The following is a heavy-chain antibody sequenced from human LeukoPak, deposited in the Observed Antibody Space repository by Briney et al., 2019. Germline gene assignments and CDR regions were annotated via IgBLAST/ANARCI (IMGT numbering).Heavy chain of an antibody. CDR1: GGSIGSYY. V-gene: IGHV4-59*01. Sequence: SETLSLTCTVSGGSIGSYYWSWIRQPPGKGLEWIGYIYYSGSTNYNPSLKSRATISVDTSKNQFSLKLSSVTAADTALYYCARERYDYGSGSFFDYWGQGTLVTVSS. CDR2: IYYSGST. D-gene: IGHD3-10*01. J-gene: IGHJ4*02. CDR3: ARERYDYGSGSFFDY.